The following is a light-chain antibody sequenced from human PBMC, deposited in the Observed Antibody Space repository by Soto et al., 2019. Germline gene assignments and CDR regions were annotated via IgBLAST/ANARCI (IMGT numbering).Light chain of an antibody. CDR3: QQRNNWPLT. V-gene: IGKV3-11*01. CDR1: QSVTTQ. J-gene: IGKJ4*02. CDR2: GAS. Sequence: IVLTQSPGTLSLSPGERATLSCRASQSVTTQLAWYQQKPGQAPRLIIHGASSRATGVPDRITGSGSGTDFTLTISSLEPEDFAVYYCQQRNNWPLTFGGGTKVDIK.